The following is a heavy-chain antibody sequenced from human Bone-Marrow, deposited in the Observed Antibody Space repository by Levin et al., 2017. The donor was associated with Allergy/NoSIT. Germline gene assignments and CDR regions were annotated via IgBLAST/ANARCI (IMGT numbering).Heavy chain of an antibody. D-gene: IGHD3-10*01. CDR1: GFTVSSNY. V-gene: IGHV3-66*02. J-gene: IGHJ4*02. Sequence: GESLKISCAVSGFTVSSNYMNWVRQAPGKGLEWVSTISSGGETFYADSVKGRFTISRGNSRNTLYLQMNSLRPEDTALYYCARDDGSGGPFDYWGRGTLVTVSS. CDR3: ARDDGSGGPFDY. CDR2: ISSGGET.